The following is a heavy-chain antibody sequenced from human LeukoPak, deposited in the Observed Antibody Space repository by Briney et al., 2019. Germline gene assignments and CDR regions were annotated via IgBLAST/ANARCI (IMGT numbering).Heavy chain of an antibody. V-gene: IGHV3-9*01. D-gene: IGHD6-13*01. CDR1: GFTFDDYA. J-gene: IGHJ4*02. Sequence: GRSLRLSCAASGFTFDDYAMHWVRQAPGKGLEWVSGISWNSGSIGYADSVKGRFTISRDNAKNTLYLQMNSLRAEDTAVYCCARDMAIPAAGSDYWGQGTLVTVSS. CDR3: ARDMAIPAAGSDY. CDR2: ISWNSGSI.